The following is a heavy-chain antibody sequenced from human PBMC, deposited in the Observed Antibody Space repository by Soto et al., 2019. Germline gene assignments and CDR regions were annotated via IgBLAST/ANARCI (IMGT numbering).Heavy chain of an antibody. CDR2: IYSGGST. CDR1: GFTVSSNY. J-gene: IGHJ4*02. CDR3: ARDRPYCSGGSCYSFDY. Sequence: EVQLLESGGGLVQPGGSLRLSCAASGFTVSSNYMSWVRQAPGKGLEWVSVIYSGGSTYYADSVKGRFTISRHNSKNTLYLQMNSLRGEDTAVYYCARDRPYCSGGSCYSFDYWGKGTLVTVSS. V-gene: IGHV3-53*04. D-gene: IGHD2-15*01.